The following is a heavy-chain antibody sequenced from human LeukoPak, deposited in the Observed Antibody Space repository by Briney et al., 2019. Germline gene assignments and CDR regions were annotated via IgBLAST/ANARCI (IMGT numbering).Heavy chain of an antibody. CDR3: ARDQVGSSWYYYYYGMDV. J-gene: IGHJ6*02. D-gene: IGHD6-13*01. CDR2: IYYSGST. CDR1: GGSISSYY. Sequence: SETLSLTCTVSGGSISSYYWSWIRQPPGKGLEWIGYIYYSGSTNYNPSLKSRVTISVDTSKNQFSLKLSSVTAADTAVYYCARDQVGSSWYYYYYGMDVWGQGTTVTVSS. V-gene: IGHV4-59*01.